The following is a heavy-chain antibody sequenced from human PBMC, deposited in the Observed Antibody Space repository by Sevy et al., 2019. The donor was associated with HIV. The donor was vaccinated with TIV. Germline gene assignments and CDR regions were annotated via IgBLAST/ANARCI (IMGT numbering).Heavy chain of an antibody. CDR2: ISYDGSNK. V-gene: IGHV3-30*04. Sequence: GGSLRLTCAASGFTFSSYAMHWVRQAPGKGLEWVAVISYDGSNKYYADSVKGRFTISRDNSKNTLYLQMNSLRAEDTAVYYCARINYYYYGMDVWGQGTTVTVSS. CDR3: ARINYYYYGMDV. CDR1: GFTFSSYA. J-gene: IGHJ6*02.